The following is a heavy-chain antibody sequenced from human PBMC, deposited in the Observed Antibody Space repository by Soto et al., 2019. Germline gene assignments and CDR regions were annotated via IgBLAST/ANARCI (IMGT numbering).Heavy chain of an antibody. V-gene: IGHV1-18*01. CDR3: ARDFGDIVVVPAASDAFDI. CDR2: ISAYNGNT. D-gene: IGHD2-2*01. CDR1: AYTFTSSG. J-gene: IGHJ3*02. Sequence: ASDKVSFNASAYTFTSSGINWVRQAPGQGLEWIGWISAYNGNTNYAQKLQGRVTMTTDTSTSTAYMELRSLRSDDTAVYYCARDFGDIVVVPAASDAFDIWGQGIMVTV.